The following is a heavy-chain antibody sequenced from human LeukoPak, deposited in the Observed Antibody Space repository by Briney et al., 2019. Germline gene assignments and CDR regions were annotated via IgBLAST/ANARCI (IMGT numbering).Heavy chain of an antibody. D-gene: IGHD4-17*01. J-gene: IGHJ4*02. CDR3: ARAYGDLYFVY. CDR1: GGSIITYY. CDR2: IYSSGRT. Sequence: PSETLSLTCTVSGGSIITYYWSWIRQPAGKGLEWIGRIYSSGRTNYHPSLESRVTISVDTSKNQFSLNLPSVTAADTAVYYCARAYGDLYFVYWGQGILVTVSS. V-gene: IGHV4-4*07.